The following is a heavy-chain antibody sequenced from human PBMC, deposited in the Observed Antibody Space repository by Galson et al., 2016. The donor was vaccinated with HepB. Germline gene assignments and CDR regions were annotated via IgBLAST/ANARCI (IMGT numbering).Heavy chain of an antibody. D-gene: IGHD3-10*01. J-gene: IGHJ4*02. CDR2: IIPIFGTA. Sequence: SVKVSCKASGGTFSSYAISWVRQAPGQGLEWMGGIIPIFGTANYAQKFQGRVTITADESTSTAYMELSSLRSGDTAVYYCARDSGTGSGSRSFDYWGQGTLVTVSS. CDR3: ARDSGTGSGSRSFDY. CDR1: GGTFSSYA. V-gene: IGHV1-69*13.